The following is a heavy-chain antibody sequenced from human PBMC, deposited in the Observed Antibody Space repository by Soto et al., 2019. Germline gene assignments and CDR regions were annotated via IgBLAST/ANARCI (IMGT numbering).Heavy chain of an antibody. CDR2: IYPGDSDT. CDR1: GYSFTSYW. Sequence: PGESLKISCKGSGYSFTSYWIGWVRQMPGKGLEWMGIIYPGDSDTRYSPSFQGQVTISADKSISTAYLQWSSLKASDTAMYYCARTFTRIFGGDWFDPWGQGTLVTVSS. D-gene: IGHD3-3*01. CDR3: ARTFTRIFGGDWFDP. V-gene: IGHV5-51*01. J-gene: IGHJ5*02.